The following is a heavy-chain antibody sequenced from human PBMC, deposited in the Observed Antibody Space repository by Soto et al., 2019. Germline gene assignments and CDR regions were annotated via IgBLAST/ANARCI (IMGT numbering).Heavy chain of an antibody. CDR1: GFTFSNYA. Sequence: EVQLLESGGGLIQPGGSLRLSCAASGFTFSNYAMGWVRQAPGQGLEWVSAISGSTYSTYYADSLKGRFIISRDNSKNPLYLQMNILGAEDTAVYYWATPGGGSSAYFSSFAYWGQGALVTVSS. D-gene: IGHD3-22*01. J-gene: IGHJ4*02. V-gene: IGHV3-23*01. CDR3: ATPGGGSSAYFSSFAY. CDR2: ISGSTYST.